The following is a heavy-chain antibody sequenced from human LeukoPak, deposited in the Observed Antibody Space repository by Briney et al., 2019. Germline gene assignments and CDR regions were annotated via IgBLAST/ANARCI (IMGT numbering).Heavy chain of an antibody. Sequence: GGSLRLSCAASGFTFSSYAMSWVRQAPGMGLEWVSAISGSGGSTYYADSVKGRFTISRDNSKNTLYLQMSSLRAEDTAVYYCAKDRGRYYDSSGYYWGYYFDSWGQGILVTVST. CDR2: ISGSGGST. V-gene: IGHV3-23*01. CDR3: AKDRGRYYDSSGYYWGYYFDS. D-gene: IGHD3-22*01. CDR1: GFTFSSYA. J-gene: IGHJ4*02.